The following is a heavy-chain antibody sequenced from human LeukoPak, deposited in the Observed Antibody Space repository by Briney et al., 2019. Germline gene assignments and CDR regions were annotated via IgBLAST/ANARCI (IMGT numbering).Heavy chain of an antibody. V-gene: IGHV3-23*01. Sequence: PGGSLRLSCAASGFTFSSYAMSWVRQAPGKGLEWVSAISGSGGSTYYADSVKGRFTISRDNSKNTLYLQMNSLRAEDTAVYYCAREDCSSTSCYRGLYYYYGMDVWGQGTTVTVSS. J-gene: IGHJ6*02. CDR1: GFTFSSYA. CDR3: AREDCSSTSCYRGLYYYYGMDV. D-gene: IGHD2-2*02. CDR2: ISGSGGST.